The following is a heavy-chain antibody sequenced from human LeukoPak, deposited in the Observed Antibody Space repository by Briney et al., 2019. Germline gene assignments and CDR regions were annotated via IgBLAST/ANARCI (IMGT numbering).Heavy chain of an antibody. CDR3: ARTGYSSSWYPFDY. CDR1: GLTFSSYW. Sequence: PGGSLRLSCAASGLTFSSYWMSWVRQAPGKGLEWVANIRQDGSEKYYVDSVKGRFTISRDHGKNSLYLQMNSLRAEDTAVYYCARTGYSSSWYPFDYWGQGTLVTVSS. J-gene: IGHJ4*02. V-gene: IGHV3-7*01. CDR2: IRQDGSEK. D-gene: IGHD6-13*01.